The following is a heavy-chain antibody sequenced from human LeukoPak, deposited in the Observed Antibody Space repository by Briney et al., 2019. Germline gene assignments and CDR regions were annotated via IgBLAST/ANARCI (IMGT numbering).Heavy chain of an antibody. Sequence: ASVKVSCKASGYTFTGYYLHWVRQAPGQGLEWMGCVNPNSGDTNYAQKFQGSVTMTRDTSISTAYMELSRLRSDDTAVYYCARVSSSSLVGYYYYMDVWGKGTTVTVSS. D-gene: IGHD6-6*01. CDR3: ARVSSSSLVGYYYYMDV. J-gene: IGHJ6*03. V-gene: IGHV1-2*02. CDR1: GYTFTGYY. CDR2: VNPNSGDT.